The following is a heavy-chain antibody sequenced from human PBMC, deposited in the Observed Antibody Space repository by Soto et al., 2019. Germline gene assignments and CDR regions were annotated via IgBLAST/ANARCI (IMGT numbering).Heavy chain of an antibody. D-gene: IGHD3-10*01. J-gene: IGHJ5*02. CDR2: IYHSGST. CDR3: ARGVVTMVRGVIYNWFDP. CDR1: GGSISSSNW. V-gene: IGHV4-4*02. Sequence: LETLSLTCAVSGGSISSSNWWSWVRQPPGKGLEWIGEIYHSGSTNYNPSLKSRVTISVDKSKNQFSLKLSSVTAADTAVYYCARGVVTMVRGVIYNWFDPWGQGTLVTVSS.